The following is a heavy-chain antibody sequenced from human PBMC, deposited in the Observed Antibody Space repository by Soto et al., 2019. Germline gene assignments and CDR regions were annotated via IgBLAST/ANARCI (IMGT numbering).Heavy chain of an antibody. J-gene: IGHJ6*02. Sequence: GASVKVSCKASGHTFTSYGISWVRQAPGQGLEWMGWISAYNGNTNYAQKLQGRVTMTTDTSTSTAYMELRSLRSDDTAVYYCASPSATTLMDYYYYGMDVWGQGTTVTVSS. CDR2: ISAYNGNT. V-gene: IGHV1-18*01. CDR3: ASPSATTLMDYYYYGMDV. D-gene: IGHD1-26*01. CDR1: GHTFTSYG.